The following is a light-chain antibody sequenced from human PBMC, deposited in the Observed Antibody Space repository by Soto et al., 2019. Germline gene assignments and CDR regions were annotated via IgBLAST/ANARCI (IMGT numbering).Light chain of an antibody. CDR2: DVT. CDR3: SSCTTSSTLYV. Sequence: QSVLTRPASVSGSPGQSITISCTGTSSDVGGYNYVSWYQQHPGKAPKLMIYDVTNRPSGVSNRFSGSKSGNTASLTISGLQAEDEADYYCSSCTTSSTLYVFGTGTKVTVL. V-gene: IGLV2-14*01. J-gene: IGLJ1*01. CDR1: SSDVGGYNY.